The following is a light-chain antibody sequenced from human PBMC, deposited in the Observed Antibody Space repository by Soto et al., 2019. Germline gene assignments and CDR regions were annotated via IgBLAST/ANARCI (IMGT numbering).Light chain of an antibody. CDR1: QSVDKY. Sequence: EIVMTQSPATLSLSPGERATVSCRASQSVDKYLVWYQQKPGQAPRLLIYDASNRATGIPARFSGSGSGTDFTLTISSLEPEDFAVYYCQHYANWPLTFGGGTKIESK. CDR2: DAS. CDR3: QHYANWPLT. J-gene: IGKJ4*01. V-gene: IGKV3-11*01.